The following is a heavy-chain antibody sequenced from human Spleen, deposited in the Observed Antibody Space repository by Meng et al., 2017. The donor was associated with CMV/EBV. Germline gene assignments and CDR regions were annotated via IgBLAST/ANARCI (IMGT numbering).Heavy chain of an antibody. V-gene: IGHV4-39*07. CDR1: ISSRSYF. Sequence: ISSRSYFWGWRRQPPGKGLEFISGICYNGGTYYNPSLRSRVTISVDTSKNQFSLKLSSVTAADTAVYYCARDPSLYSGSYSPWLDPWGQGTLVTVSS. J-gene: IGHJ5*02. CDR2: ICYNGGT. D-gene: IGHD1-26*01. CDR3: ARDPSLYSGSYSPWLDP.